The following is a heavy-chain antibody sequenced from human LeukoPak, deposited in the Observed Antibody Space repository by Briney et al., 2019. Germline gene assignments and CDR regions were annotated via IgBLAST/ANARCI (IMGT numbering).Heavy chain of an antibody. D-gene: IGHD6-19*01. V-gene: IGHV3-11*01. CDR1: GFTFSDYY. CDR3: AKARIAVAQGGGYYFDY. Sequence: PGGSLRLSCAASGFTFSDYYMSWVRQAPGKGLEWVSYISGSGSMLHYADSVKGRSTISRDNAKNSLYLQMSSLRAEDTALYYCAKARIAVAQGGGYYFDYWGQGTLVTVSS. J-gene: IGHJ4*02. CDR2: ISGSGSML.